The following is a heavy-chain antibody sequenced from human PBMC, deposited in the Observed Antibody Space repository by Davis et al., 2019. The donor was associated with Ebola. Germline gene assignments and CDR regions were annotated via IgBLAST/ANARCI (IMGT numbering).Heavy chain of an antibody. J-gene: IGHJ6*02. V-gene: IGHV3-74*01. CDR1: GFIFTGYW. Sequence: GESLKISCAASGFIFTGYWMHWVRQAPGKGLVWVSRINTDGDNTSYADSVEGRFTVSRDNAKNTLYVQMNSLRAEDTGIYYCGRVIFFPGIGMDIWGQGTTVTVSS. CDR3: GRVIFFPGIGMDI. CDR2: INTDGDNT. D-gene: IGHD1-14*01.